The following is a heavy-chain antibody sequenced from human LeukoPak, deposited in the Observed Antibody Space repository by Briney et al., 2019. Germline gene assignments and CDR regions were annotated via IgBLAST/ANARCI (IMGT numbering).Heavy chain of an antibody. CDR2: IRYDGSNK. Sequence: GGSLRPSCAASGFTFSSYGMHWVRQAPGKGLEWVAFIRYDGSNKYYADSVKGRFTISRDSSKNTLYLQMNSLRAEDTAVYYCAKLAAAGFDYWGQGTLVTVSS. CDR1: GFTFSSYG. D-gene: IGHD6-13*01. V-gene: IGHV3-30*02. CDR3: AKLAAAGFDY. J-gene: IGHJ4*02.